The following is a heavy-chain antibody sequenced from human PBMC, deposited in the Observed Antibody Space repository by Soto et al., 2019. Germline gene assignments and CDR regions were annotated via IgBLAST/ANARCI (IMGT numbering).Heavy chain of an antibody. J-gene: IGHJ4*02. Sequence: GGSLRLSCEGSGFTFSDPHLDWVRQAPGKGLEWVGRMRNRVHFYSTHYAASVTGRFTVSRDDSKSSFYLQMNNLTTEDTGVYFCVSGPFSNGWYPDYGDRGTLVTVST. CDR3: VSGPFSNGWYPDY. CDR2: MRNRVHFYST. D-gene: IGHD6-19*01. CDR1: GFTFSDPH. V-gene: IGHV3-72*01.